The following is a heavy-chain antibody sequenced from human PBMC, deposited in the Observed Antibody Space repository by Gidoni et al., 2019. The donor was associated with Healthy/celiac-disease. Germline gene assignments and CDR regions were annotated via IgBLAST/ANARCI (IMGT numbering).Heavy chain of an antibody. CDR3: ARLPRGTTPFDY. D-gene: IGHD1-1*01. Sequence: QLQLQESGPGLVKPSETLSLTCTVSGGSISSSSYYWGWIRQPPGKGLEWIGSIYYSGSTYYNPSLKSRVTISVDTSKNQFSLKLSSVTAADTAVYYCARLPRGTTPFDYWGQGTLVTVSS. CDR1: GGSISSSSYY. J-gene: IGHJ4*02. V-gene: IGHV4-39*01. CDR2: IYYSGST.